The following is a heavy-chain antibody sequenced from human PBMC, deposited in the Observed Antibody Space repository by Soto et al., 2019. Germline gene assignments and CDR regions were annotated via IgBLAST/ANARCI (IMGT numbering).Heavy chain of an antibody. V-gene: IGHV1-69*02. CDR3: ARGYCSSTSCYAGRDWFDP. D-gene: IGHD2-2*01. Sequence: GASVKVSCKASGGTFSSYTISWVRQAPGQGLEWMGRIIPILGIANYAQKFQGRVTITADTSTSTAYMELSSLRSEDTAVYYCARGYCSSTSCYAGRDWFDPWGQGTLVTVSS. CDR2: IIPILGIA. J-gene: IGHJ5*02. CDR1: GGTFSSYT.